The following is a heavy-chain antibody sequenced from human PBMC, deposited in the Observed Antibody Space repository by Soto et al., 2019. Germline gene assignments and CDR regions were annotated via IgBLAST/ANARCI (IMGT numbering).Heavy chain of an antibody. CDR2: IGSSSSTI. CDR3: ARAVGETRYDAFDI. V-gene: IGHV3-48*02. Sequence: GGSLRLSCAASGFTFSSYSMNWVRQAPGKGLEWVSYIGSSSSTIYYADSVKGRFTISRDNAKNSLYLQMNSLRDEDTAVYYCARAVGETRYDAFDIWGQGTMVTVSS. J-gene: IGHJ3*02. D-gene: IGHD1-26*01. CDR1: GFTFSSYS.